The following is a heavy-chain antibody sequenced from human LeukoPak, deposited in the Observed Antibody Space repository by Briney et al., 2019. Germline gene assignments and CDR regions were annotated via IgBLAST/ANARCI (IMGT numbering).Heavy chain of an antibody. CDR1: GGSISSYY. CDR3: ARDVGYSGYGDDAFDT. D-gene: IGHD5-12*01. Sequence: PSETLSLTCTVSGGSISSYYWSWIRQPPGQGLEWMGCIYYCGSTNYNPSLKSRVTISVDTSKNQFSLKLSSVTAADTAVYYCARDVGYSGYGDDAFDTWGQGTMVTASS. J-gene: IGHJ3*02. V-gene: IGHV4-59*01. CDR2: IYYCGST.